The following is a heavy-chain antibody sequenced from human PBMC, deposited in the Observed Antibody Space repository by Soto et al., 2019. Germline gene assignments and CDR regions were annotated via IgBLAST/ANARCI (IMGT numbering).Heavy chain of an antibody. D-gene: IGHD6-6*01. Sequence: SETLSLTCTVSGGSISSGDYYWSWIRQPPGKGLEWIGYIYYSGSTYFNPSLKSRVTISVDTSKNQFSLKLSSVTAADTAVYYCARERPDGARLDPWGQGTLVTVSS. CDR2: IYYSGST. CDR3: ARERPDGARLDP. V-gene: IGHV4-30-4*01. CDR1: GGSISSGDYY. J-gene: IGHJ5*02.